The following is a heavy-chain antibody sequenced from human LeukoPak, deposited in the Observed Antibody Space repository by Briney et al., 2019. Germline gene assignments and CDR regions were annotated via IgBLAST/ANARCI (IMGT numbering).Heavy chain of an antibody. D-gene: IGHD3-16*01. Sequence: SETLSLTCTVSGGSISTYYWNWMRQPPGKGLEWIGYISHSGSTKYNPSLQSRVTISVDTTKNQFSLKLSSVTAADTAIYYCARDFFASSATFVAFDMWGQETMVTVSS. J-gene: IGHJ3*02. CDR3: ARDFFASSATFVAFDM. CDR2: ISHSGST. V-gene: IGHV4-59*01. CDR1: GGSISTYY.